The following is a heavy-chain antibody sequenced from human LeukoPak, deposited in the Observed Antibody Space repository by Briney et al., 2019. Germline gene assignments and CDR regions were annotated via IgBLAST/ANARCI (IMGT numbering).Heavy chain of an antibody. D-gene: IGHD6-13*01. CDR1: GGSISSGGYY. CDR3: ARLYRLSSWYYFDY. Sequence: PSETLSLTCTVSGGSISSGGYYWSWIRQPPGKGLEWIGYIYHSESTYYNPSLKSRVTISVDRSKNQFSLKLSSMTAADTVVYYCARLYRLSSWYYFDYWGQGTLVTVSS. V-gene: IGHV4-30-2*01. J-gene: IGHJ4*02. CDR2: IYHSEST.